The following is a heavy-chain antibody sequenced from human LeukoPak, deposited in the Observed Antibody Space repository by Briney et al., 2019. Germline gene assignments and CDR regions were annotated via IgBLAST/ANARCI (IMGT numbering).Heavy chain of an antibody. CDR2: IIPIFGTA. V-gene: IGHV1-69*13. Sequence: SVKCSCKASGGTFSSYGISWVRQAPGQGLEWMGGIIPIFGTANYAQKFQGRVTITADESTSTAYMELSSLRSEDTAVYYCARLDEYSSSSRYYGMDVWGQGTTVTVSS. J-gene: IGHJ6*02. D-gene: IGHD6-6*01. CDR3: ARLDEYSSSSRYYGMDV. CDR1: GGTFSSYG.